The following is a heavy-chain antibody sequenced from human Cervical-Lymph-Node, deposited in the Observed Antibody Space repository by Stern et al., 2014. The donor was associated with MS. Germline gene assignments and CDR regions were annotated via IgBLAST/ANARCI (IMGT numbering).Heavy chain of an antibody. D-gene: IGHD2-8*01. CDR2: IYDGGST. CDR1: GGSISPYY. Sequence: QVQLQESGPGLVKPSETLSLTCTVSGGSISPYYWSWIRQPPGKGLEWIGYIYDGGSTSYNPSLKSRVTISGDTSNNQFSLKLTSVTAADTAVYYCARQRRYCTTITSCYGAPRIEYWGQGTLVTVSS. J-gene: IGHJ4*02. V-gene: IGHV4-59*08. CDR3: ARQRRYCTTITSCYGAPRIEY.